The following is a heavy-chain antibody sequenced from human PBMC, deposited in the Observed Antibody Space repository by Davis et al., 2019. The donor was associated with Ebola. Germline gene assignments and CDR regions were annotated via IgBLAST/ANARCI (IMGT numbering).Heavy chain of an antibody. CDR3: AREHCSSTSCYTLYYYYGMDV. D-gene: IGHD2-2*02. Sequence: GESLKISCAASGFTFSSYEMNWVRQAPGKGLEWVSYISSSGSTIYYADSVKGRFTISRDNAKNSLYLQMNSLRAEDTAVYYCAREHCSSTSCYTLYYYYGMDVWGQGTTVTVSS. CDR2: ISSSGSTI. CDR1: GFTFSSYE. V-gene: IGHV3-48*03. J-gene: IGHJ6*02.